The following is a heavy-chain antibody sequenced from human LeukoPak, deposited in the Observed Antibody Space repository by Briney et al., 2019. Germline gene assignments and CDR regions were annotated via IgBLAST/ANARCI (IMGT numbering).Heavy chain of an antibody. CDR1: GFTLHDYD. CDR2: INWSGGST. CDR3: AKSTFFRFSGTYSLDY. Sequence: PGGSLTLSCAASGFTLHDYDMRWVRQAPGRGVEWVSDINWSGGSTGYADSVKGRFTIHRDNSKSTLYLQMNSLRAEDTAVYHCAKSTFFRFSGTYSLDYWGRGTLVTVSS. V-gene: IGHV3-20*01. J-gene: IGHJ4*02. D-gene: IGHD1-26*01.